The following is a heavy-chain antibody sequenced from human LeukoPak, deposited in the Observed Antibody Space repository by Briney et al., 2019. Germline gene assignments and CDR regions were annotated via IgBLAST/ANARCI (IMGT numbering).Heavy chain of an antibody. D-gene: IGHD4-17*01. J-gene: IGHJ3*02. CDR2: ITGSGGGT. Sequence: GGSLRLSCAASGLTLSAYALVWVRQAPGKGLEWVSAITGSGGGTYYADSVKGRFTISRDNSNNMLYLQMNSLRAEDTALYYCAKDPNGDYVGAFDMWGPGTMVVVSS. CDR1: GLTLSAYA. CDR3: AKDPNGDYVGAFDM. V-gene: IGHV3-23*01.